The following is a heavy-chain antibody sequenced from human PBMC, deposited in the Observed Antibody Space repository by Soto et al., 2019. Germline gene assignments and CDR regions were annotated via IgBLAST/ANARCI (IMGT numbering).Heavy chain of an antibody. Sequence: EVQLLESGGGLVQPGGSLRLSCAASGFTFSNYAMSWVRQAPGKGPEWVSTIAKSGSRTYDVDSVKGRFTISRDNSKNTVLLQMNSVRVEDTGRDYCSNGRDVTEGDGEDFQKWGQGTRVTVSS. CDR1: GFTFSNYA. CDR3: SNGRDVTEGDGEDFQK. CDR2: IAKSGSRT. D-gene: IGHD4-17*01. V-gene: IGHV3-23*05. J-gene: IGHJ1*01.